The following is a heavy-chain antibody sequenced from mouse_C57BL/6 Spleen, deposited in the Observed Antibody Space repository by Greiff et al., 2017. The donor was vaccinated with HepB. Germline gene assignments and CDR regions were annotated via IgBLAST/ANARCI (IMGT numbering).Heavy chain of an antibody. CDR2: IYPRSGNT. V-gene: IGHV1-81*01. CDR3: ARSLDSSGLFAY. D-gene: IGHD3-2*02. J-gene: IGHJ3*01. CDR1: GYTFTSYG. Sequence: VQLQQSGAELARPGASVKLSCKASGYTFTSYGISWVKQRTGQGLEWIGEIYPRSGNTYYNEKFKGKATLTADKSSSTAYMELRSLTSEDSAVYFCARSLDSSGLFAYWGQGTLVTVSA.